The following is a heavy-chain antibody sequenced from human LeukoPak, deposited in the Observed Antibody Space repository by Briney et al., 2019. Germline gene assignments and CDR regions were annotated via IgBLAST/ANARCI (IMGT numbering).Heavy chain of an antibody. Sequence: SETLSLTCTVSGGSISSYYWSWIRQPAGKGLEWIGRIYSSGTTNYNPSLKSRVTMSVDTSKNQFSLKLSSVTAADTAVYYCARESRFLEWLFRYYYYYMDVWGKGTTVTVSS. D-gene: IGHD3-3*01. CDR2: IYSSGTT. CDR3: ARESRFLEWLFRYYYYYMDV. V-gene: IGHV4-4*07. J-gene: IGHJ6*03. CDR1: GGSISSYY.